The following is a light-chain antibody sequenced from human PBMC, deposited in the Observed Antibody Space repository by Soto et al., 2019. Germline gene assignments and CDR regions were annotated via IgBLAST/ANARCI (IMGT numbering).Light chain of an antibody. CDR1: SRSVATSYY. J-gene: IGLJ2*01. Sequence: QTVVPQEPSFSVSPGGTVTLTCVLSSRSVATSYYPSWYQQTPGLAPRTIIYSTNIRSSWVPDRGSGSILGNKAALTNTGAQSDDESDYYFVLYIGSGTSVFGGGTKVTVL. V-gene: IGLV8-61*01. CDR2: STN. CDR3: VLYIGSGTSV.